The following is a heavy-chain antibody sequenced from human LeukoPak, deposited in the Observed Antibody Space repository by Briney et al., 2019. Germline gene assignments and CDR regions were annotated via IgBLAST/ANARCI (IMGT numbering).Heavy chain of an antibody. Sequence: LGGSLRLSCAASGFTFSSYAMSWVRQAPGKGLEWVANIKQDGSEKYYVDSVKGRFTISRDNAKNSLYLQMNSLRAEDTAVYYCARLGSGLQRGAFDIWGQGTMVTVSS. CDR1: GFTFSSYA. D-gene: IGHD2-15*01. CDR2: IKQDGSEK. CDR3: ARLGSGLQRGAFDI. V-gene: IGHV3-7*01. J-gene: IGHJ3*02.